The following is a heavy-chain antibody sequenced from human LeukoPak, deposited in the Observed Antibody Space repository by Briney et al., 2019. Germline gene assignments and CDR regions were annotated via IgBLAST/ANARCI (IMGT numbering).Heavy chain of an antibody. J-gene: IGHJ4*02. CDR1: GGTSSSYA. CDR2: IIPIFGTA. V-gene: IGHV1-69*01. Sequence: ASVKVSCKASGGTSSSYAISWVRQAPGQGLEWMGGIIPIFGTANYAQKFQGRVTITADESTSTAYMELSSLRSEDTAVYYCARGYYYGSGSYYNGYDYWGQGTLVTVSS. D-gene: IGHD3-10*01. CDR3: ARGYYYGSGSYYNGYDY.